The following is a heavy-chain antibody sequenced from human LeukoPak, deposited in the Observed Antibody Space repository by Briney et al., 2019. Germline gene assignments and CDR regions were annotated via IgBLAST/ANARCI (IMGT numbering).Heavy chain of an antibody. J-gene: IGHJ3*02. V-gene: IGHV4-30-4*01. CDR3: ARGSRHDAFDI. Sequence: SETLSLTCTVSGGSISSGDYYWSWIRQPPGKGLEWNGYIYYSGSTYYNPSLKSRVTISVDTSKNQFSLKLSSVTAADTAVYYCARGSRHDAFDIWGQGTMVTVSS. CDR1: GGSISSGDYY. CDR2: IYYSGST. D-gene: IGHD6-13*01.